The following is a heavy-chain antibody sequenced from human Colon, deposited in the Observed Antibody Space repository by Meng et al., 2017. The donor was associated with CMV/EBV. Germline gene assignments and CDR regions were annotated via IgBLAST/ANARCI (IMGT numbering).Heavy chain of an antibody. CDR1: GAAINSGGHS. V-gene: IGHV4-31*02. J-gene: IGHJ4*02. Sequence: SGAAINSGGHSWTSIRQHPVKGLEWIGYIYYNGKADHNPSLKSRVSISLDTSKNQFSLRLTSVTAADTAVYYCAREQAAAGAGYFDYWGQGTLVTVSS. D-gene: IGHD6-13*01. CDR2: IYYNGKA. CDR3: AREQAAAGAGYFDY.